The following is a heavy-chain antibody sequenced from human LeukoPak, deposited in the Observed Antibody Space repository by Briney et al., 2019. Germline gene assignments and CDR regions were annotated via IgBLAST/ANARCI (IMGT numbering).Heavy chain of an antibody. J-gene: IGHJ1*01. D-gene: IGHD3-10*01. V-gene: IGHV3-43*02. CDR2: ISGDGGST. Sequence: PGGSLRLSCAASGFTFDDCAMHWVRQAPGKGLEWVSLISGDGGSTYYADSVKGRFTISRDNSKNSLYLQMNSLRTEDTALYYCAKDITMVRGVLEYFQHWGQGTLVTVSS. CDR3: AKDITMVRGVLEYFQH. CDR1: GFTFDDCA.